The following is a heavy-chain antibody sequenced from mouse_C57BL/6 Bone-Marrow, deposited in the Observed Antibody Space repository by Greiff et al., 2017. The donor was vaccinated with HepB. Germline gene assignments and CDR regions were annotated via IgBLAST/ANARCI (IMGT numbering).Heavy chain of an antibody. CDR2: INPNNGGT. D-gene: IGHD3-2*02. CDR1: GYTFTDYY. J-gene: IGHJ3*01. Sequence: VQLQQSGPELVKPGASVKISCKASGYTFTDYYMNWVKQSHGKSLEWIGDINPNNGGTSYNQKFKGKATLTVDKSSSTAYMELRSLTSEDSAVYYCARWGGSSGYWFAYWGQGTLVTVSA. CDR3: ARWGGSSGYWFAY. V-gene: IGHV1-26*01.